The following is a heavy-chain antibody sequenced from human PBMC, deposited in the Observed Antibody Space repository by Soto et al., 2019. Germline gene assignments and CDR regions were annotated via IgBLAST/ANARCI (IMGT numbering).Heavy chain of an antibody. Sequence: SETLSLTCTVSCDSMNNYYWSWIRQPPGKGLEWIGYIYYSGSTNYNPSLESRVTISVDTSKNQFCLKLSAVTAADTALYYCASLRCSGARCHSKGTLDYWGQGTLVTV. J-gene: IGHJ4*02. D-gene: IGHD2-15*01. CDR3: ASLRCSGARCHSKGTLDY. CDR2: IYYSGST. CDR1: CDSMNNYY. V-gene: IGHV4-59*08.